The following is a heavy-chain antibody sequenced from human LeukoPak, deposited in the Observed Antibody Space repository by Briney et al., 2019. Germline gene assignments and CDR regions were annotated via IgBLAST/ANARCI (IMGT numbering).Heavy chain of an antibody. CDR3: ARDKADYYDFWSGYYN. CDR2: IYYIGST. CDR1: GGSISSSIYY. J-gene: IGHJ4*02. Sequence: KRSETLSLTSTVPGGSISSSIYYLGWTRHPPGKGLECIGSIYYIGSTYYIPFLKSRVTIPVDTSKNQFSLKMSCVTGADTDVYYCARDKADYYDFWSGYYNWGQGTLVTVSS. V-gene: IGHV4-39*07. D-gene: IGHD3-3*01.